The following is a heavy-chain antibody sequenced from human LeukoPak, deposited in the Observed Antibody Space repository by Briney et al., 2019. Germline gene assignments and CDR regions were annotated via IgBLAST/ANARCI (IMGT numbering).Heavy chain of an antibody. CDR2: ISANDGNT. J-gene: IGHJ4*02. CDR1: GGTFSSYA. V-gene: IGHV1-18*01. D-gene: IGHD3-10*01. CDR3: ARESHVTREDY. Sequence: ASVKVSCKASGGTFSSYAISWVRQAPGQGLEWMGWISANDGNTGYPQKLQGRVTMTTDTSTSTAYMELRSLRSDDTAVYYCARESHVTREDYWGQGTLVTVSS.